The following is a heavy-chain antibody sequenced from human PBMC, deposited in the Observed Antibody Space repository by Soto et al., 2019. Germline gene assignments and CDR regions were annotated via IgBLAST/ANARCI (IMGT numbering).Heavy chain of an antibody. D-gene: IGHD3-10*01. Sequence: ASVKVSCKASGYTLTSNSLHWVRHAPGQGLEWMGMIKPTGGSTSYAQKFQGRVTMTRDTSTSTVYMELSSLTSEDTAVYYCARTFSDGFPCDYWGQGTLVTVSS. J-gene: IGHJ4*02. CDR3: ARTFSDGFPCDY. CDR1: GYTLTSNS. V-gene: IGHV1-46*01. CDR2: IKPTGGST.